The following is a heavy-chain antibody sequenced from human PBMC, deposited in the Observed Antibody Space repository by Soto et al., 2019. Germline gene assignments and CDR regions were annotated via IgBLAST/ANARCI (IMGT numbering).Heavy chain of an antibody. V-gene: IGHV3-23*01. CDR3: AKILKKAAYYYYGMDV. Sequence: GGSLRLSCAASGFTFSSYAMSWVRQAPGKGLEWVSAISGSGGSTYYADSVKGRFTISRDNSKNTLYLQMNSLRAEDTAVYYCAKILKKAAYYYYGMDVWGQGTTVTVSS. CDR2: ISGSGGST. J-gene: IGHJ6*02. D-gene: IGHD6-13*01. CDR1: GFTFSSYA.